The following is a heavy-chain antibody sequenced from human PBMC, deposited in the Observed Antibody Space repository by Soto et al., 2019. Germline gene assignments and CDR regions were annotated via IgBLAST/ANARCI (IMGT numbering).Heavy chain of an antibody. CDR1: GFTFSSYA. CDR3: ARGDRGGSGSPASYYYSGLDV. D-gene: IGHD2-15*01. Sequence: DVQLLESGGHLVQPGGSLRLSCAASGFTFSSYAMSWVGQAPGKGLEWVSSVSAGGDMTYYSDSVKGRFTISRDNSNNVLFLQMNSLRIEDTALYYCARGDRGGSGSPASYYYSGLDVWGQGTTVTVS. V-gene: IGHV3-23*01. CDR2: VSAGGDMT. J-gene: IGHJ6*02.